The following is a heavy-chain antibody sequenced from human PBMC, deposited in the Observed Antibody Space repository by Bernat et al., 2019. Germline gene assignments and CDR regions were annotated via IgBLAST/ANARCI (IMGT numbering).Heavy chain of an antibody. CDR3: ARKLPPTMIVAYREGWFDY. J-gene: IGHJ4*02. Sequence: QVQLVQSGAEVKKPGASVKVSCKASGYTFTSYGISWVRQAPGQGLEWMGWISAYNGNTNYAQKLQGRVTMTIDTSTSTAYMELRSLRSDDTAVYYCARKLPPTMIVAYREGWFDYWGQGTLVTVSS. V-gene: IGHV1-18*01. CDR1: GYTFTSYG. CDR2: ISAYNGNT. D-gene: IGHD3-22*01.